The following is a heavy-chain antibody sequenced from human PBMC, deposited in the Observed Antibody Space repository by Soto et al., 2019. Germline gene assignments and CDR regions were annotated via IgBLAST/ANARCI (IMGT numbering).Heavy chain of an antibody. Sequence: SETLSLTCTVSGGSISSGGYYWILIRQHPGKGLEWIGYIYYSGSTYYNPSLKSRVTISVDTSKNQFSLKLSSVTAADTAVYYCARGYCSGGSCYPSDAFDIWGQGTMVTVSS. D-gene: IGHD2-15*01. V-gene: IGHV4-31*03. CDR1: GGSISSGGYY. CDR2: IYYSGST. CDR3: ARGYCSGGSCYPSDAFDI. J-gene: IGHJ3*02.